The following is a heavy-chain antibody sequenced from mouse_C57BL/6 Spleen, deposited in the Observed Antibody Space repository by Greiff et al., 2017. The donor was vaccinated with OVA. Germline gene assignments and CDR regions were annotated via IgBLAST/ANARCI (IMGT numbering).Heavy chain of an antibody. CDR2: IYPSDSET. CDR1: GYTFTSYW. J-gene: IGHJ2*01. Sequence: QVQLQQPGAELVRPGSSVKLSCKASGYTFTSYWMDWVKQRPGQGLEWIGNIYPSDSETHYNQKFKDKATLTVDKSSSTAYMQLSSLTSEDSAVYYCARDYGSSQDDWGQGTTLTVSS. CDR3: ARDYGSSQDD. D-gene: IGHD1-1*01. V-gene: IGHV1-61*01.